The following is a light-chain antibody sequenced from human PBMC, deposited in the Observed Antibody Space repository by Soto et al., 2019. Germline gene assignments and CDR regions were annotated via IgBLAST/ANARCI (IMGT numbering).Light chain of an antibody. Sequence: QSVLTQPPSASGTPGQRVTISCSGSSSNIGSNYVYWYQQLPGTAPKLLIYRNNQRPSGVPDRFSGSKSGTSASLAISGLRSEDEADCYCAAWDDSLSSAVFGGGTQLTVL. J-gene: IGLJ7*01. CDR1: SSNIGSNY. CDR3: AAWDDSLSSAV. CDR2: RNN. V-gene: IGLV1-47*01.